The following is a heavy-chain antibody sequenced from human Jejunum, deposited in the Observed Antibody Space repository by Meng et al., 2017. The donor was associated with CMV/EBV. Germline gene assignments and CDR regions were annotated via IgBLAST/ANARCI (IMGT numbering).Heavy chain of an antibody. CDR2: LYSGGTT. D-gene: IGHD2-15*01. V-gene: IGHV3-53*01. Sequence: NYMGWVRQAPGKGLRWVSVLYSGGTTYYADSVKGRFTISRDNSKNTLYLQMNSLRAEDTAVYYCAREGTGYCSSSSCPEGLGVFDIWGQGTMVTVSS. J-gene: IGHJ3*02. CDR3: AREGTGYCSSSSCPEGLGVFDI. CDR1: NY.